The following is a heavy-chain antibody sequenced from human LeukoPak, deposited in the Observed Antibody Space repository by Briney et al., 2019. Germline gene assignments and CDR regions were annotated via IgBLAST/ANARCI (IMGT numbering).Heavy chain of an antibody. D-gene: IGHD3-16*01. CDR2: MYNSGST. J-gene: IGHJ3*02. V-gene: IGHV4-59*08. CDR1: GASISSSY. CDR3: ARLGLRLGELRAFDI. Sequence: SETLPLTCTVSGASISSSYWSWIRQPPGKGLEWIEGYMYNSGSTNYNPSLKSRVTISVDKSKNQFSLNLNSVTAADTAVYHCARLGLRLGELRAFDIWGQGTMVTVSS.